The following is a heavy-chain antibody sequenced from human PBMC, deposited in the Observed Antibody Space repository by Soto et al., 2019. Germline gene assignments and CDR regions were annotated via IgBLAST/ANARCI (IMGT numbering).Heavy chain of an antibody. J-gene: IGHJ6*02. D-gene: IGHD3-3*01. CDR2: IIAAIGNT. V-gene: IGHV1-3*01. CDR1: GYTFTSYA. CDR3: AVGGITIFGVVYYYYGMYV. Sequence: ASVKVACKASGYTFTSYALHWVRQARGERLEWMGGIIAAIGNTKYSQKFQGRVTITTDESASTAYMELSSLRSEDTAVYYCAVGGITIFGVVYYYYGMYVWGQGTTVTVSS.